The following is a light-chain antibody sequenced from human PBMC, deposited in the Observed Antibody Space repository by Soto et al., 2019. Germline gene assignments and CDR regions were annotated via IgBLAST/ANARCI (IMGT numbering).Light chain of an antibody. CDR2: WAS. J-gene: IGKJ5*01. CDR1: QSVLYSSDNKNY. CDR3: QQYYSIPIT. Sequence: DIVMTESPSSLSVSLGERATINCKSSQSVLYSSDNKNYLTWYQQKPGQPPKLLIYWASTRESGVPDRFSGSGSGTDFTLTISSLQAEDVAVYYCQQYYSIPITLGQGTRLEIK. V-gene: IGKV4-1*01.